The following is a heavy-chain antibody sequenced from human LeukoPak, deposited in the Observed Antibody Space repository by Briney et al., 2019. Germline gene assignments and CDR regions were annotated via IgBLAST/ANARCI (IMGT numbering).Heavy chain of an antibody. J-gene: IGHJ3*02. D-gene: IGHD7-27*01. CDR2: ISSSSSYI. CDR1: GFTFSSYS. Sequence: PGGSLRLSCAASGFTFSSYSMNWVRQAPGKGLEWVSSISSSSSYIYYADSVKGRFTISRDNAKNSLYLQMNSLRAEDTAVYYCAADRHWGDAFDIWGQGTMVTVSS. CDR3: AADRHWGDAFDI. V-gene: IGHV3-21*04.